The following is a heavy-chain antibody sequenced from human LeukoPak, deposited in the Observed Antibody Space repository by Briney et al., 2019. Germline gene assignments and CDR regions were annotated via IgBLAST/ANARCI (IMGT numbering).Heavy chain of an antibody. D-gene: IGHD1-26*01. J-gene: IGHJ3*02. CDR2: IYTSGST. Sequence: SETLSFTCTVSGGSISSYYWSWIRQPAGKGLEWFGRIYTSGSTNYNPSLKSRVTMSVDTSKNQFSLKLSSVTAADTAVYYCAREYSGSYYRAFDIWGQGTIVTVSS. CDR3: AREYSGSYYRAFDI. CDR1: GGSISSYY. V-gene: IGHV4-4*07.